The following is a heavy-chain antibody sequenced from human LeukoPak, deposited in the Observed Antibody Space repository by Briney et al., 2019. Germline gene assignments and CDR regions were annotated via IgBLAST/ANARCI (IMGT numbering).Heavy chain of an antibody. V-gene: IGHV4-39*07. D-gene: IGHD6-13*01. Sequence: SETLSLTCTVSGGSISSSSYYWGWIRQPPGKGLEWIGEINHSGSTNYNPSLKSRVTISVDTSKNQFSLKLSSVTAADTAVYYCARLGPETIAAAGNDYWGQGTLVTVSS. CDR1: GGSISSSSYY. CDR3: ARLGPETIAAAGNDY. J-gene: IGHJ4*02. CDR2: INHSGST.